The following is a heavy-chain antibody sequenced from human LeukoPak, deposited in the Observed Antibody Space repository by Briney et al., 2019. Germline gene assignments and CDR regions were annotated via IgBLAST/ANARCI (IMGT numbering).Heavy chain of an antibody. CDR3: ARRTGYYNYMDV. CDR1: GYTFTSYD. D-gene: IGHD2-8*02. J-gene: IGHJ6*03. CDR2: MNHNSGTT. Sequence: ASVKVSCKASGYTFTSYDMNWVRQATGQGREWVGWMNHNSGTTGYAQKFQGRVTMTRNNSTSTAYMELSSMRSEDTAVYYCARRTGYYNYMDVWGKGTTVTVSS. V-gene: IGHV1-8*01.